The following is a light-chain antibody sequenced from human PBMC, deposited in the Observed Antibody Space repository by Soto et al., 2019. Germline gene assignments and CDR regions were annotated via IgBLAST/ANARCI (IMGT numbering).Light chain of an antibody. CDR1: QSVTTY. Sequence: EVLLTQSPATLSLSPGETATLFCRASQSVTTYLAWYQQKPDQPPRLLILDASHRATSIPARFSGSGSATDFTLTLSSIAPEEFAVYSRQQRSNWPPAITFGQGTRLEIK. J-gene: IGKJ5*01. V-gene: IGKV3-11*01. CDR3: QQRSNWPPAIT. CDR2: DAS.